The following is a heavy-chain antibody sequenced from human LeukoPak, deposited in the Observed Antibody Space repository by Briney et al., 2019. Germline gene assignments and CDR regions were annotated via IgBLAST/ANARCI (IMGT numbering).Heavy chain of an antibody. Sequence: GGTLRLSCAASGFTFSSYGMSWVRQAPGKGLEWVSAISGSGGSTYYADSVKGRFTVSRDNSKNTLYLQMNSLRAEDTAVYYCAKDRIVGATVDYWGQGTLVTVSS. CDR2: ISGSGGST. CDR3: AKDRIVGATVDY. CDR1: GFTFSSYG. J-gene: IGHJ4*02. D-gene: IGHD1-26*01. V-gene: IGHV3-23*01.